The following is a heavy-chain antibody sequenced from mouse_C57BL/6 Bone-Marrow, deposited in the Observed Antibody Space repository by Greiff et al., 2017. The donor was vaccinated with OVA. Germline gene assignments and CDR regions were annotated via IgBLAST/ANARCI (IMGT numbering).Heavy chain of an antibody. CDR2: ISYSGST. V-gene: IGHV3-8*01. D-gene: IGHD2-3*01. CDR1: GYSITSDY. J-gene: IGHJ4*01. CDR3: ARSRPDSYYVYYYAMDY. Sequence: EVKLKASGPGLAKPSQTLSLTCSVTGYSITSDYWNWLRKFPGNKLDYMGYISYSGSTYYNPSLKRRFSITRDTSKNPYYLQLNTVTTDDTVTYVCARSRPDSYYVYYYAMDYWGQGTSVTVAT.